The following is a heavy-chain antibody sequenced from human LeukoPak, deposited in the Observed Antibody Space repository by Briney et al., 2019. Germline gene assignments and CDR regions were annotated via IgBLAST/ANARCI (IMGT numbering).Heavy chain of an antibody. V-gene: IGHV1-46*01. J-gene: IGHJ5*02. Sequence: GASVKVSCKASGYTFTSYYMHWVRQAPGQGLEWMGIINPSGGSTSYAQKFQGRVTMTRDTSTSTVYMELSSLRSEDTAVYYCARDNSMHERGWWFDPWGQGTLVTVSS. D-gene: IGHD4-23*01. CDR1: GYTFTSYY. CDR3: ARDNSMHERGWWFDP. CDR2: INPSGGST.